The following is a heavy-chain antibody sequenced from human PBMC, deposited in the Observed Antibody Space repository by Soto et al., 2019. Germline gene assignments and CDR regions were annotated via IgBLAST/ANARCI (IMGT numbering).Heavy chain of an antibody. CDR2: IWYDGSNK. CDR1: GFTFSSYG. V-gene: IGHV3-33*01. D-gene: IGHD2-2*01. J-gene: IGHJ5*02. CDR3: AREKLGYCSSTSCFKGPQNWFDP. Sequence: GGSLRLSCAASGFTFSSYGMHWVRQAPGKGLEWVAVIWYDGSNKYYADPVKGRFTISRDNSKNTLYLQMNSLRAEDTAVYYCAREKLGYCSSTSCFKGPQNWFDPWGQGTLVTVSS.